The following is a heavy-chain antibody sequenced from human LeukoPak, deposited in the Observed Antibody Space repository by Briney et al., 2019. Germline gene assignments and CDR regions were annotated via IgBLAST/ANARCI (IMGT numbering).Heavy chain of an antibody. D-gene: IGHD6-19*01. CDR1: GFTFSSYG. CDR3: ARRPLAVRAFDI. J-gene: IGHJ3*02. CDR2: ISGSGGST. Sequence: GGSLRLSCAASGFTFSSYGMHWVRQAPGKGLEWVSAISGSGGSTYYADSVKGRFTISRDNSKNTLYLQMNSLRAEDTAVYYCARRPLAVRAFDIWGQGTMVTVSS. V-gene: IGHV3-23*01.